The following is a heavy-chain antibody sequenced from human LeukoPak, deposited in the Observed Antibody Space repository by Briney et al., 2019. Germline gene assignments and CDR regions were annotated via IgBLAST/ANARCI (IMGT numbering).Heavy chain of an antibody. CDR3: ASDYDSSGYDY. J-gene: IGHJ4*02. V-gene: IGHV4-31*11. Sequence: SETLSLTCAVSGGSISSGGYYWSWIRQHPGKGLEWIGYIYYSGSTYYNPSLKSRVTISVDTSKNQFSLKLSSVTAADTAVYYCASDYDSSGYDYWGQGTLVTVSS. D-gene: IGHD3-22*01. CDR1: GGSISSGGYY. CDR2: IYYSGST.